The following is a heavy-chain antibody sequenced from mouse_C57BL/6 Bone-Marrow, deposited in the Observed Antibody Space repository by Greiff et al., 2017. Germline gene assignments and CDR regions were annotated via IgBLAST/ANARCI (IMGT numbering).Heavy chain of an antibody. Sequence: VQLQQSGTVLARPGASVKMSCKTSGYTFTSYWMHWVKQRPGQGLEWIGAIYPGNSDTSYNQKFKGKAKLTAVTSASTAYMELSSLTNEDSAVYYCTRSYSNSYYAMDYWGQGTSVTVSS. CDR1: GYTFTSYW. J-gene: IGHJ4*01. CDR2: IYPGNSDT. CDR3: TRSYSNSYYAMDY. V-gene: IGHV1-5*01. D-gene: IGHD2-5*01.